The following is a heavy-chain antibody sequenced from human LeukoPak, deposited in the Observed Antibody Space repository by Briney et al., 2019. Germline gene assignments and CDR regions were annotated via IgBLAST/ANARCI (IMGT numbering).Heavy chain of an antibody. D-gene: IGHD6-13*01. J-gene: IGHJ4*02. Sequence: GGSLRLSCAASGFPFSNYAMSWVGQAPGKGWGWVSAMCGSGDRKYYADSVKGRFTSSTDKSKNTLYLQMNSLRAEDTAVYYYARVYCSSWLDYWGQGTLVTVSS. V-gene: IGHV3-23*01. CDR2: MCGSGDRK. CDR1: GFPFSNYA. CDR3: ARVYCSSWLDY.